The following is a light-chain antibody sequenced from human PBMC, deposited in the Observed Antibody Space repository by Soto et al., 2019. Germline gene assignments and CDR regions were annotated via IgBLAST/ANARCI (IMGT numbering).Light chain of an antibody. V-gene: IGKV3-15*01. CDR1: QSVSSN. Sequence: EIVMTQSPATLSVSPGERATLSCRASQSVSSNLAWYQQKPGQAPRLLIYGASTRATGIPARFSGSGSGTEFTLTISSQQSEDVAVYYCQQYNNWPPLTFGQGTKVEIK. CDR3: QQYNNWPPLT. CDR2: GAS. J-gene: IGKJ1*01.